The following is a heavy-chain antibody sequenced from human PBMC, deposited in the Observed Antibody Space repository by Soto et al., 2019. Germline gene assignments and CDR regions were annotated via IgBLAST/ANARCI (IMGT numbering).Heavy chain of an antibody. V-gene: IGHV3-48*02. CDR2: ISTTSDTI. CDR3: ARERRSYCFDY. CDR1: GFSFSSYG. Sequence: GGSLRLSPAASGFSFSSYGMNWVRQAPGKGLEWISYISTTSDTIYFADSVKGRFAISRDNAKNSLYLQMNRLSDEDTAVYYCARERRSYCFDYWGQGTLVTVSS. J-gene: IGHJ4*02.